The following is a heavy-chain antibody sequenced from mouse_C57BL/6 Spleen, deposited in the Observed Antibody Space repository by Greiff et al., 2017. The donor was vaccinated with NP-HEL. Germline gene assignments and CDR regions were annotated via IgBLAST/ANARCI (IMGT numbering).Heavy chain of an antibody. CDR2: ISSGSSTI. D-gene: IGHD1-1*01. CDR3: ASRTTVVTYWYFDG. Sequence: EVKLVESGGGLVKPGGSLKLSCAASGFTFSDYGMHWVRQAPEKGLEWVAYISSGSSTIYYADTVKGRFTISRDNAKNTLFLQMTSLRSEDTAMYYCASRTTVVTYWYFDGWGTGTTVTVSS. V-gene: IGHV5-17*01. J-gene: IGHJ1*03. CDR1: GFTFSDYG.